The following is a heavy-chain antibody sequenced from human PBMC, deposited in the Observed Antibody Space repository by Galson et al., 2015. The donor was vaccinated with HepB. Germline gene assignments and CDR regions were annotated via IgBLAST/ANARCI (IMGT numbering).Heavy chain of an antibody. D-gene: IGHD3-10*01. CDR1: GFTFGDYA. Sequence: SLRLSCAASGFTFGDYAMSWFRQAPGKGLEWVGFIRSKAYGGTTEYAASVKGRFTISRDDSKSIAYLQMNSLKTEDTAVYYCTRDVWGSGSYYVFDYWGQGTLVTVSS. V-gene: IGHV3-49*03. J-gene: IGHJ4*02. CDR2: IRSKAYGGTT. CDR3: TRDVWGSGSYYVFDY.